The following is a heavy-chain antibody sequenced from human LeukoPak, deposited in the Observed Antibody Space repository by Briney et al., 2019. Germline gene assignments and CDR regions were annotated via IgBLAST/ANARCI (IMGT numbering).Heavy chain of an antibody. CDR2: IYYSGST. Sequence: PSETLSLTCTVSGGSISSGDYHWSWIRQPPGKGLEWIGYIYYSGSTYYNPSLKSRVTISVDTSKNQFSLKLSSVTAADTAVYYCARVSATALGAFDIWGQGTMVTVSS. J-gene: IGHJ3*02. CDR3: ARVSATALGAFDI. V-gene: IGHV4-30-4*01. CDR1: GGSISSGDYH. D-gene: IGHD2-21*01.